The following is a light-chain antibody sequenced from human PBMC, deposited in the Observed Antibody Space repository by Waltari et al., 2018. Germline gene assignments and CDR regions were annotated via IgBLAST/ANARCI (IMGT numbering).Light chain of an antibody. CDR2: DVT. V-gene: IGLV2-14*03. J-gene: IGLJ3*02. Sequence: QSALTQPASVSGSPGQSITISCTGIGSAIDDSDFVSWYQHQPGNAPRVIIYDVTNRPSGISHRVSASQSANTASLTISGLQPEDEGDDYCTSQALAGGVLFGGGTQVTV. CDR3: TSQALAGGVL. CDR1: GSAIDDSDF.